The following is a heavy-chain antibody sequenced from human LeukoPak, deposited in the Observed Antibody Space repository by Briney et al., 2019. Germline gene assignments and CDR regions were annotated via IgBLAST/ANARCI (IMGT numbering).Heavy chain of an antibody. CDR1: GYTFTGYY. V-gene: IGHV1-2*02. Sequence: ASVKVSCKASGYTFTGYYMHWVRQAPGQGLEWMGWINPNSGGTNYAQKFQGRVTMTRDTSISTAYMELSRLRSDDTAVYYCARASGGGSSGWYYFDYWGQGTLVTVSS. J-gene: IGHJ4*02. D-gene: IGHD6-19*01. CDR2: INPNSGGT. CDR3: ARASGGGSSGWYYFDY.